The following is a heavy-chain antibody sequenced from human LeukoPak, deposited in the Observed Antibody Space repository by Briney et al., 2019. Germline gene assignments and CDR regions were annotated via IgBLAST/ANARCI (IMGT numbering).Heavy chain of an antibody. Sequence: ASVKVSCKTSGYTFTDYYINWVRQAPGQGLEYMGGINPNTGVTKYAQKFQGRVTMTRDTSISTAYVDLSGLRSDDTAVYYCVPSTSTKSFGVDTPYYFDYWGQGTQVTVSS. J-gene: IGHJ4*02. D-gene: IGHD3-3*01. CDR2: INPNTGVT. CDR3: VPSTSTKSFGVDTPYYFDY. V-gene: IGHV1-2*02. CDR1: GYTFTDYY.